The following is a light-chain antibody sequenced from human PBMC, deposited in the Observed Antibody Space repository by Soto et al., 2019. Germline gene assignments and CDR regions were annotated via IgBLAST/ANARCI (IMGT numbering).Light chain of an antibody. CDR1: SSDVGGYNY. Sequence: QSALTQPASVSVSPGQSITISCTGTSSDVGGYNYVSWYQHRPGKAPKLMIYDVSYRPSGVSNRFSGSKSGNTASLTISGLRAEDEADYYCSSYISSTIYVFGTGTKVTVL. CDR2: DVS. CDR3: SSYISSTIYV. J-gene: IGLJ1*01. V-gene: IGLV2-14*03.